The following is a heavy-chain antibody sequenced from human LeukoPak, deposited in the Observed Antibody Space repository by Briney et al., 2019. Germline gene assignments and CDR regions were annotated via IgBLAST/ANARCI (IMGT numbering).Heavy chain of an antibody. D-gene: IGHD1-1*01. CDR3: ARGGTTGTTTPTEDAFDL. J-gene: IGHJ3*01. Sequence: QPGGSLRLSCAASGFTFSSYSMIWVRQAPGKGLEWVSYISDSSSTIYYADSVKGRFTISRDNSKNTLYVQMDSLRAEDTAVYYCARGGTTGTTTPTEDAFDLWGQGTMVTVSS. CDR2: ISDSSSTI. V-gene: IGHV3-48*01. CDR1: GFTFSSYS.